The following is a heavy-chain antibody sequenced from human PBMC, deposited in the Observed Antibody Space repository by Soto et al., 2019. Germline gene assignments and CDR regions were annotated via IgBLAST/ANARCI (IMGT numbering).Heavy chain of an antibody. CDR1: GFTFGNHG. D-gene: IGHD3-3*01. CDR3: PRDHYALWSGLDV. CDR2: ISYDGSKK. Sequence: GGSLRLSCAASGFTFGNHGMHWVREAPGKGLEWLSLISYDGSKKYYADSVRGRFTISRDNSKNTVSLQMISLRAEDTALYYCPRDHYALWSGLDVWGQGTTVTVSS. V-gene: IGHV3-30-3*01. J-gene: IGHJ6*02.